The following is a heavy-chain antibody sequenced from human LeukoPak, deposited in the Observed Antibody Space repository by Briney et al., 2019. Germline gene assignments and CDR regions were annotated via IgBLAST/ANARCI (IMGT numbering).Heavy chain of an antibody. J-gene: IGHJ4*02. D-gene: IGHD5-24*01. V-gene: IGHV4-34*01. Sequence: SGAVSLTCAVYGGSFSGYYWSWIRQPPGKGLEWIGEINHSGSKNYNPPLKSRVTIQLATDKNQSSLKLSSVTAADTAVYYCAITRDGYNRYFDYWGQGTLVTVSS. CDR1: GGSFSGYY. CDR3: AITRDGYNRYFDY. CDR2: INHSGSK.